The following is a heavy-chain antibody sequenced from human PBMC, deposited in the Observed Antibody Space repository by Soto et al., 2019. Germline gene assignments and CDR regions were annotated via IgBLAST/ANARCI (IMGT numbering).Heavy chain of an antibody. D-gene: IGHD6-19*01. Sequence: QVQLVQSGTEVKKPGSSVKVSCKASGGTFSNYAVSWVRQAPGQGLEWMGGIIPIFGAAKYAQKFPGRVTITADESTSTAYMELSSLRSEDTAVYYCARDRALTGQWLVMSGWDYYGMNVWGQGTTVTVSS. V-gene: IGHV1-69*12. J-gene: IGHJ6*02. CDR2: IIPIFGAA. CDR3: ARDRALTGQWLVMSGWDYYGMNV. CDR1: GGTFSNYA.